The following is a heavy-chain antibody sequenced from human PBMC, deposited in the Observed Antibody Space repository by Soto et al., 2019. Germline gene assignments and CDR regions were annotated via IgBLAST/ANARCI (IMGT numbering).Heavy chain of an antibody. CDR1: GFTFSSYA. J-gene: IGHJ2*01. D-gene: IGHD6-6*01. CDR2: ISYDGSNK. V-gene: IGHV3-30-3*01. Sequence: QVQLVESGGGVVQPGRSLRLSCAASGFTFSSYAMHWVRQAPGKGLEWVAVISYDGSNKYYADSVKGRFTISRDNSKNTLYLQMNSLRAEDTAVYYCATRGSSSSPSKGYFDLWGRGTLVTVSS. CDR3: ATRGSSSSPSKGYFDL.